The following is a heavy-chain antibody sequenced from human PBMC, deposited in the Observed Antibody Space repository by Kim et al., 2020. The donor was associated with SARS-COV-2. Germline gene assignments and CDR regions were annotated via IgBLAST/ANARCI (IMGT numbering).Heavy chain of an antibody. D-gene: IGHD2-8*01. CDR2: EK. J-gene: IGHJ4*02. Sequence: EKYYVDSVKGRFTISRDNAKNSLYLQMNSLRAEDTAVYYCAREADPVMDYWGQGTLVTVSS. V-gene: IGHV3-7*01. CDR3: AREADPVMDY.